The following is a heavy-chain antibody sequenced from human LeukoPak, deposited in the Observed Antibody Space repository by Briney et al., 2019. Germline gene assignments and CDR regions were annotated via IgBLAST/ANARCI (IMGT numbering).Heavy chain of an antibody. J-gene: IGHJ4*02. V-gene: IGHV1-69*04. Sequence: GASVKVSCKASGGTFSSYAISWVRQAPGQGLEWMGRIIPILGIANYAQKFQGRVTITADKSTSTACMELSGLRSEDTAVYYCARHIAVAGSGIDYWGQGTLVTVSS. CDR2: IIPILGIA. D-gene: IGHD6-19*01. CDR3: ARHIAVAGSGIDY. CDR1: GGTFSSYA.